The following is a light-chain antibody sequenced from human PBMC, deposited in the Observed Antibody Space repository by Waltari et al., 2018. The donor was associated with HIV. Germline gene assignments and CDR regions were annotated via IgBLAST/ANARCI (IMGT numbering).Light chain of an antibody. CDR3: ASWDDSLNGVV. CDR1: SPNIGNNA. CDR2: YDD. V-gene: IGLV1-36*01. J-gene: IGLJ2*01. Sequence: QSVLTQPPSVSAAPRQRVTIPCSGSSPNIGNNAVKWYQQLPGKAPKLLMYYDDLLPSGVSDRFSGSKSGTSASLAISELQSEDEADYYCASWDDSLNGVVFGGGTKLTVL.